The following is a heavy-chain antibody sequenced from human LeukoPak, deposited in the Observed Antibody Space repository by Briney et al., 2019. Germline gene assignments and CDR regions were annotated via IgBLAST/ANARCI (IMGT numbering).Heavy chain of an antibody. CDR1: GFTFSSYE. CDR3: ARDLEYYFDY. Sequence: GGSLRLSCAASGFTFSSYEMNWVRQAPGQGLEWVSYISSSGSTIYYADSVKGRFTISRDNAKNSLYLQMNSLRAEDTAVYYCARDLEYYFDYWGQGTLVTVSS. CDR2: ISSSGSTI. J-gene: IGHJ4*02. V-gene: IGHV3-48*03. D-gene: IGHD6-6*01.